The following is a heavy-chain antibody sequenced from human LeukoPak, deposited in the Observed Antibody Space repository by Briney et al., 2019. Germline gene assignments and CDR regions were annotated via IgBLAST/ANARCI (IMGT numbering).Heavy chain of an antibody. Sequence: SETLSLTCTVSGGSISSGGYYWSWIRQPPGKGLEWIGYIYHSGSTYCNPSLKSRVTISVDRSKNQFSLKLSSVTAADTAVYYCAREEWELLDYWGQGTLVTVSS. J-gene: IGHJ4*02. CDR3: AREEWELLDY. V-gene: IGHV4-30-2*01. CDR1: GGSISSGGYY. D-gene: IGHD1-26*01. CDR2: IYHSGST.